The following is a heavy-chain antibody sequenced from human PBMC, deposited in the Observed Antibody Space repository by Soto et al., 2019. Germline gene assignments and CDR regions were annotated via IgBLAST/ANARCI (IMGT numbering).Heavy chain of an antibody. CDR1: GGSISSYY. CDR2: IYYSGST. CDR3: AREWPKSYYYGMDV. V-gene: IGHV4-59*01. Sequence: PSETLSLTCTVSGGSISSYYWSWIRQPPGKGLEWIGYIYYSGSTNYNPSLKSRVTISVDTSKNQFSLKLSSVTAADTAVYYCAREWPKSYYYGMDVWGQGTTVTVSS. J-gene: IGHJ6*02.